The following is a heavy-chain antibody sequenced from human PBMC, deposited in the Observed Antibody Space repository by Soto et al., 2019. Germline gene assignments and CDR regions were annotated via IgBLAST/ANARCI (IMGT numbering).Heavy chain of an antibody. CDR3: ARVYLYTAMVREKTYYFDY. V-gene: IGHV1-69*05. CDR2: IIPIFGTA. Sequence: SVKVSCKASGGTFSSYAISWVRQAPGQGLEWMGGIIPIFGTANYAQKLQGRVTMTTDTSTSTAYMELRSLRSDDTAVYYCARVYLYTAMVREKTYYFDYWGQGTLVTVSP. D-gene: IGHD5-18*01. CDR1: GGTFSSYA. J-gene: IGHJ4*02.